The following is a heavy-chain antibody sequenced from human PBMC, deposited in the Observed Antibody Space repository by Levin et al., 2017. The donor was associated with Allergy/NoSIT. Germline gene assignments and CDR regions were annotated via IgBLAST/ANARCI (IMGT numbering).Heavy chain of an antibody. V-gene: IGHV1-69*06. J-gene: IGHJ3*02. Sequence: SVKVSCKASGGTFSSYAISWVRQAPGQGLEWMGGIIPIFGTANYAQKFQGRVTITADKSTSTAYMELSSLRSEDTAVYYCARDWVYYGSGSYGRDAFDIWGQGTMVTVSS. CDR1: GGTFSSYA. D-gene: IGHD3-10*01. CDR2: IIPIFGTA. CDR3: ARDWVYYGSGSYGRDAFDI.